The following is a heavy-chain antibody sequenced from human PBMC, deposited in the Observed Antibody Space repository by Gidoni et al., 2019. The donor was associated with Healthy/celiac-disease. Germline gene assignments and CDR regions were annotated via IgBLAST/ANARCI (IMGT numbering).Heavy chain of an antibody. V-gene: IGHV1-2*04. J-gene: IGHJ3*02. Sequence: QVQLVQSGAEVKKPGASVKVSCKASGYTFTGYYMHWVRQAPGQGLEWMGWINPNSGGTNYAQKFQCWVTMTRDTSISTAYMELSRLRSDDTAVYYCAREGARYYDSSGYSDAFDIWGQGTMVTVSS. CDR3: AREGARYYDSSGYSDAFDI. CDR2: INPNSGGT. CDR1: GYTFTGYY. D-gene: IGHD3-22*01.